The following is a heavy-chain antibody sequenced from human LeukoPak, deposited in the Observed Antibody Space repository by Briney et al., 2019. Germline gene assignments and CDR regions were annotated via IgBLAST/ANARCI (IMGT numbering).Heavy chain of an antibody. V-gene: IGHV3-7*03. Sequence: PAGSLRLSSAASGFTFSSYWMSWVRQAPGKGREWVANIKEDGSEKYYVDSVKGRFTISRDNAKNSLYLQMNSLRAEDTAVYYCARGALRFSPFDPWGQGTLVTVSS. D-gene: IGHD3-3*01. CDR3: ARGALRFSPFDP. CDR2: IKEDGSEK. J-gene: IGHJ5*02. CDR1: GFTFSSYW.